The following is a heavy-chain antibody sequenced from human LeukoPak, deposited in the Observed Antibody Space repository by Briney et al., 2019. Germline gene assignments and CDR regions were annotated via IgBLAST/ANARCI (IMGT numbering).Heavy chain of an antibody. CDR1: GFTFSSYG. Sequence: TGGSLRLSCAASGFTFSSYGMHWVRQAPGKGLEWVAFIRYDGSSKYYADSVKGRLTISRDNSKNTLFLQMNSLRAEDTAVYYCAKDRILFCSSTSCSSFDYWGQGTLVTVSS. CDR2: IRYDGSSK. D-gene: IGHD2-2*01. CDR3: AKDRILFCSSTSCSSFDY. V-gene: IGHV3-30*02. J-gene: IGHJ4*02.